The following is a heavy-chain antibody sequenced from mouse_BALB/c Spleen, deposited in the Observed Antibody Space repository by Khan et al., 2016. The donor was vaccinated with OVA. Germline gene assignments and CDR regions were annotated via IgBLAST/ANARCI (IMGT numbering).Heavy chain of an antibody. Sequence: QVRLEQSGPELVKPGASLTVSCKASGYTFTDYGIGWVKQRNRQGLEWMGDIFPGSDTPYYTENFKDQDTLTADKSTNTAYMQHSSLTSDDSAVYFRARGGYAVFAYWGQGTLVTVSA. CDR1: GYTFTDYG. CDR2: IFPGSDTP. CDR3: ARGGYAVFAY. V-gene: IGHV1-77*01. J-gene: IGHJ3*01.